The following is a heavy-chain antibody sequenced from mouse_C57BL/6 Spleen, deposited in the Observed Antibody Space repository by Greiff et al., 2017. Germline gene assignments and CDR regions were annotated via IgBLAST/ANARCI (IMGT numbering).Heavy chain of an antibody. J-gene: IGHJ2*01. CDR3: ARAAPYYYGSRSPYYFDY. CDR2: INPNNGGT. CDR1: GYTFTDYY. Sequence: EVKLQQSGPELVKPGASVKISCKASGYTFTDYYMNWVKQSHGKSLEWIGDINPNNGGTSYNQKFKGKATLTVDKSSSTAYMELRSLTSEDSAVYYCARAAPYYYGSRSPYYFDYWGQGTTLTVSS. V-gene: IGHV1-26*01. D-gene: IGHD1-1*01.